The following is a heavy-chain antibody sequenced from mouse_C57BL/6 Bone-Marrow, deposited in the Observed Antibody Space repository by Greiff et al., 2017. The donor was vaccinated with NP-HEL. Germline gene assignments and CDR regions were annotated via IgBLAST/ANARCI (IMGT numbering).Heavy chain of an antibody. V-gene: IGHV7-1*01. J-gene: IGHJ4*01. CDR2: SRNKANDYTT. Sequence: EVKLVESGGGLVQPGRSLRLSCATSGFTFSDFYMEWVRQAPGKGLEWIAASRNKANDYTTEYSASVKGRFTVSRDTTQSILYRQMNALRAEDTAVDYCASDAYYGNYGAFDDWGQGTSVTVAS. D-gene: IGHD2-1*01. CDR3: ASDAYYGNYGAFDD. CDR1: GFTFSDFY.